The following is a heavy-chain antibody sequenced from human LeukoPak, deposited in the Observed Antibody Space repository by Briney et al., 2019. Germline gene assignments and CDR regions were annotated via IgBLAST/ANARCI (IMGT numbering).Heavy chain of an antibody. CDR1: GYTFTSYG. J-gene: IGHJ6*03. Sequence: ASVKVSCKASGYTFTSYGISWVRQAPGQGLEWMGWINPNSGGTNYAQKFQGRVTMTRDTSISTAYMELSRLRSDDTAVYYCARGTLDGSKGYYYYYMDVWGKGTTVTVSS. CDR2: INPNSGGT. CDR3: ARGTLDGSKGYYYYYMDV. V-gene: IGHV1-2*02. D-gene: IGHD4-11*01.